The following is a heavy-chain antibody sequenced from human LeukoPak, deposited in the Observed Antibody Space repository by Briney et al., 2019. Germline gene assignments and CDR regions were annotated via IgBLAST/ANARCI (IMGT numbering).Heavy chain of an antibody. CDR3: ATYTVMDAFDI. CDR2: IYYSGSA. CDR1: GGSISSGGYY. J-gene: IGHJ3*02. D-gene: IGHD4-11*01. Sequence: ASETLSLTCAVSGGSISSGGYYWSWIRQHPGKGLEWIGYIYYSGSAYYNPSLKSRVTISVDTSKNQFSLKLSSVTAADTAVYYCATYTVMDAFDIWGQGTMVTVSS. V-gene: IGHV4-31*11.